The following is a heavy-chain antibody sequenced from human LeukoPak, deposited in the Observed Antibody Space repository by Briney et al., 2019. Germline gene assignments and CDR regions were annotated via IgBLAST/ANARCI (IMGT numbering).Heavy chain of an antibody. J-gene: IGHJ5*02. V-gene: IGHV1-8*01. D-gene: IGHD5-12*01. Sequence: ASVKVSCKASGYTFTSYDINWVRQAPGQGLEWMGWMNPNSGNTGYAQKFQGRVTMTRNTSISTAYMELSSLRSEDTAVYYCARGSWARTWLDPWGQGTLVTVSS. CDR1: GYTFTSYD. CDR2: MNPNSGNT. CDR3: ARGSWARTWLDP.